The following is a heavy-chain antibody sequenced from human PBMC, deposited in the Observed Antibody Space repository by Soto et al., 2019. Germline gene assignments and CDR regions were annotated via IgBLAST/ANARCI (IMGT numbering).Heavy chain of an antibody. V-gene: IGHV3-30-3*01. D-gene: IGHD2-8*01. CDR1: GFTFRSDA. CDR3: LMVSRSFDY. Sequence: QVQLVESGGGVVQPGRSLRLSCAASGFTFRSDAMHWVRQAPGKRLEWVAVISYDGSNKYYADSVKGRFTISRDNYKNKLYLQINSLRADDTAVYYVLMVSRSFDYWGQGTLVTVSS. J-gene: IGHJ4*02. CDR2: ISYDGSNK.